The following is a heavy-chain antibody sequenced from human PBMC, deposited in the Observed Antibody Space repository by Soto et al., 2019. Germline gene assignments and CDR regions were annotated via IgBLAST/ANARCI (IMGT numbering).Heavy chain of an antibody. CDR2: MNPNSGNT. CDR3: ARGAGFTMIGGSYGMDV. CDR1: GYTFTSYD. Sequence: ASVKVSCKASGYTFTSYDINWVRQATGQGLEWMGWMNPNSGNTGYAQKFQGRVTMTRYTSISTAYMELSSLRSEDTAVYYCARGAGFTMIGGSYGMDVWGQGTTVTVSS. D-gene: IGHD3-22*01. V-gene: IGHV1-8*01. J-gene: IGHJ6*02.